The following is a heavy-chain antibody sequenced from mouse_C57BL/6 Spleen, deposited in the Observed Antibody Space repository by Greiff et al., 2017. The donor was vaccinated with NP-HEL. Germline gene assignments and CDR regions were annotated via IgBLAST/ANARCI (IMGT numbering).Heavy chain of an antibody. Sequence: VQLQESGPELVKPGASVKISCKASGYAFSSSWMNWVKQRPGKGLEWIGRIYPGDGDTNYNGKFKGKSTLTADKSSSTAYMQLSSLTSEDSAVYFCASPSGSSPWFAYWGQGTLVTVSA. D-gene: IGHD1-1*01. V-gene: IGHV1-82*01. CDR3: ASPSGSSPWFAY. CDR2: IYPGDGDT. J-gene: IGHJ3*01. CDR1: GYAFSSSW.